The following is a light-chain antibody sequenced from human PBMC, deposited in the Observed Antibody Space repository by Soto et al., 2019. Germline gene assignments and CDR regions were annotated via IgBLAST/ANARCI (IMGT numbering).Light chain of an antibody. CDR3: SSYTSSSTVV. CDR1: SSDVGGSDS. J-gene: IGLJ2*01. V-gene: IGLV2-14*01. CDR2: DVS. Sequence: QSALTQPASVSGSPGQSITISCSGTSSDVGGSDSVSWYQQHPGKAPKLMIYDVSNRPSGVSNRFSGSKSGNTASLTISGLQAEDEADYYCSSYTSSSTVVFGGGTKVTVL.